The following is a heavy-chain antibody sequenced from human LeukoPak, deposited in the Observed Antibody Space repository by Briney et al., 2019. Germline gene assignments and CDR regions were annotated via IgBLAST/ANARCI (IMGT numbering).Heavy chain of an antibody. D-gene: IGHD5-24*01. CDR3: ARLAGLGRWLQFTH. CDR2: AYYGGSS. CDR1: GASVTTSKTY. Sequence: PSETLSLTCSVSGASVTTSKTYWGWLPQPPGKGLEWIGTAYYGGSSYYKTSLKSRVTISFRTTKTNYTLTLASVTSANTAVYYCARLAGLGRWLQFTHWGQGILVTVSS. J-gene: IGHJ1*01. V-gene: IGHV4-39*02.